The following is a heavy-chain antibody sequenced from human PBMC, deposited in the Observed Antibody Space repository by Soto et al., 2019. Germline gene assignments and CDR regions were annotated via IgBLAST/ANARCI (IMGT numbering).Heavy chain of an antibody. CDR2: MNPNSGNT. J-gene: IGHJ4*02. D-gene: IGHD5-12*01. CDR1: GYTFTSYD. CDR3: LRVPGGSNRNSGSDFGFDC. V-gene: IGHV1-8*01. Sequence: QVQLVQSGAEVKKPGASVKVSCKASGYTFTSYDINWVRQATGQGLEWMGWMNPNSGNTGYAQKFQARVTMTRNTSISTAYMELSSLRSEDTAVYYCLRVPGGSNRNSGSDFGFDCWGQGTLVTVSS.